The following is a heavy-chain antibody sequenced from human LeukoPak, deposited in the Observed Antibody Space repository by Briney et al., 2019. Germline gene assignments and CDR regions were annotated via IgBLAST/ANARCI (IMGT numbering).Heavy chain of an antibody. J-gene: IGHJ3*02. V-gene: IGHV4-4*07. D-gene: IGHD1-7*01. Sequence: SETLSLTCSVSGGSISGYYWTWIRQPAGKGLEWIGRVYTSGSTHYNPSLKTRLTMSVDTSKNQFSLKLSSVTAADTAVYYCARLVTGTTTAFDIWGQGTMVTVSS. CDR1: GGSISGYY. CDR2: VYTSGST. CDR3: ARLVTGTTTAFDI.